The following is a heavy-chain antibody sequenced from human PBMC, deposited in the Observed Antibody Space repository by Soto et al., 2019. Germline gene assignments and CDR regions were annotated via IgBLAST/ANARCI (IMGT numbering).Heavy chain of an antibody. D-gene: IGHD2-15*01. CDR2: IYSGGST. J-gene: IGHJ6*02. V-gene: IGHV3-53*01. CDR1: GLTLSSNY. Sequence: GGSLRLSCAASGLTLSSNYMSWVRQAPGKGLEWVSVIYSGGSTFYADSVKGRFTISRDNSKNTLFLQMNSVRAEDSAVYYCARDCSGGGCSSYYYFAMDVWGQGTTVTVSS. CDR3: ARDCSGGGCSSYYYFAMDV.